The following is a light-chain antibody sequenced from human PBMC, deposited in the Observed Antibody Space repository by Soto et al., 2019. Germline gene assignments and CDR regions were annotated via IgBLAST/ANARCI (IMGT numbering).Light chain of an antibody. CDR1: QSVSNNY. J-gene: IGKJ1*01. Sequence: DIVLPQSQGTLSLSPGARATLSCRASQSVSNNYLAWYQQKPGHAPRLLIYGASNRATGIPDRFSGSGSGTDFTLTISRLEPEDFAVYYCQQYGSSGTFGQGTKVDIK. CDR3: QQYGSSGT. V-gene: IGKV3-20*01. CDR2: GAS.